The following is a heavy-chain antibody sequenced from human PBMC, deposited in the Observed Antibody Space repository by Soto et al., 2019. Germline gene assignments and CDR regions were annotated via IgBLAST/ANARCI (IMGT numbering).Heavy chain of an antibody. CDR3: ARLYCSDTSCYEKYFDY. V-gene: IGHV3-23*01. J-gene: IGHJ4*02. D-gene: IGHD2-2*01. Sequence: GGSLRLSCAASGFTFTSYAMSWVRQAPGKGLEWVSAISGSGGSTYYADSVRGRFTISRDNSKNTLYLQMSNLRAEDAALYYCARLYCSDTSCYEKYFDYWGQGTLVTVSS. CDR1: GFTFTSYA. CDR2: ISGSGGST.